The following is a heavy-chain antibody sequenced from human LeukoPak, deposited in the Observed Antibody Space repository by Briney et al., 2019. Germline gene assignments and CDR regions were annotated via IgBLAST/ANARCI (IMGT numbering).Heavy chain of an antibody. Sequence: AGGSLRLSCAASGFTVSSNYMSWVRQAPGKGLEWVSVIYSGGSTYYADSVKGRFTISRDNSKNVLYLQMNSLRAEDTAVYYCAKDPGYYDSSGYWYIWGQGTMVTVSS. V-gene: IGHV3-53*01. CDR3: AKDPGYYDSSGYWYI. CDR2: IYSGGST. CDR1: GFTVSSNY. J-gene: IGHJ3*02. D-gene: IGHD3-22*01.